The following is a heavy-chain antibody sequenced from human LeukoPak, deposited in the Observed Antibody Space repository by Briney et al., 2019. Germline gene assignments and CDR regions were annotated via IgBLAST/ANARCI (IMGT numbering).Heavy chain of an antibody. CDR3: TSYSSTWYFFDS. J-gene: IGHJ5*01. D-gene: IGHD6-13*01. V-gene: IGHV3-15*01. CDR1: GFTFSNAW. Sequence: GGSLRLSCAASGFTFSNAWMSWVRQAPGKGLEWVGRTRSKIDGGTTEYAAPVKGRFTISRDDSQNTFYMQMNSLTSEDTAVYFCTSYSSTWYFFDSWGQGTVVTVSS. CDR2: TRSKIDGGTT.